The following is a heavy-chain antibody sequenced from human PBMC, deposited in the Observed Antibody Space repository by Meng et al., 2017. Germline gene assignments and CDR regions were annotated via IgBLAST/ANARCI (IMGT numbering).Heavy chain of an antibody. D-gene: IGHD2-21*01. Sequence: QVHLVESWAEVKKPGASVMVSCTASGYTFTSYYMHWVRQAPGQGLEWMGIINPSGGSTSYAQKFQGRVTMTRDTSTSTVYMELSSLRSEDTAVYYCASSSGWGDPVYDYWGQGTLVTVSS. CDR2: INPSGGST. J-gene: IGHJ4*02. CDR1: GYTFTSYY. CDR3: ASSSGWGDPVYDY. V-gene: IGHV1-46*01.